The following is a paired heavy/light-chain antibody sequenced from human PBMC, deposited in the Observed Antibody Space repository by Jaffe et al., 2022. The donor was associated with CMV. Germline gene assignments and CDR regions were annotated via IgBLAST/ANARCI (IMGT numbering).Light chain of an antibody. CDR3: QQRSNWPDT. V-gene: IGKV3-11*01. CDR1: QSVSSY. J-gene: IGKJ2*01. Sequence: EIVLTQSPATLSLSPGERATLSCRASQSVSSYLAWYQQKPGQAPRLLIYDASNRATGIPARFSGSGSGTDFTLTISSLEPEDFAVYYCQQRSNWPDTFGQGTKLEIK. CDR2: DAS.
Heavy chain of an antibody. CDR2: ISAYNGNT. CDR1: GYTFTSYG. J-gene: IGHJ5*02. D-gene: IGHD3-10*01. V-gene: IGHV1-18*04. Sequence: QVQLVQSGAEVKKPGASVKVSCKASGYTFTSYGISWVRQAPGQGLEWMGWISAYNGNTNYAQKLQGRVTMTTDTSTSTAYMELRSLRSDDTAVYYCARDNLIDGLLWFGEVGKAYNWFDPWGQGTLVTVSS. CDR3: ARDNLIDGLLWFGEVGKAYNWFDP.